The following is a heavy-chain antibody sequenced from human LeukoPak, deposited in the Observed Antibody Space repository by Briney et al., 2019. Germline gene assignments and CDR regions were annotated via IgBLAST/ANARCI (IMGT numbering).Heavy chain of an antibody. J-gene: IGHJ4*02. V-gene: IGHV1-69*13. Sequence: SVKVSCKASGGTFSSYAISWVRQAPGQGLEWMGGIIPIFGTANYAQKFQGRVTITADESTSTAYMELSSLRSEDTAVYYCALGPRPTPPDTLTGYCHWGQGTLVTVSS. CDR3: ALGPRPTPPDTLTGYCH. CDR2: IIPIFGTA. CDR1: GGTFSSYA. D-gene: IGHD3-9*01.